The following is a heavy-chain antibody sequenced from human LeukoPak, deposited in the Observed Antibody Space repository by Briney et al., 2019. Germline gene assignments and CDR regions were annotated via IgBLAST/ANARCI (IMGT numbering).Heavy chain of an antibody. V-gene: IGHV3-23*01. J-gene: IGHJ4*02. Sequence: PGGSLRLSCAASGFTFRTSAMTWVRQAPGKGPECVSSINNVSASKLYADSVKGRFTVYRDNSKNTLYLEMNSLRAEDTAIYYCAKAAPFFLEYWGQGALVTVSP. CDR2: INNVSASK. CDR1: GFTFRTSA. CDR3: AKAAPFFLEY. D-gene: IGHD2/OR15-2a*01.